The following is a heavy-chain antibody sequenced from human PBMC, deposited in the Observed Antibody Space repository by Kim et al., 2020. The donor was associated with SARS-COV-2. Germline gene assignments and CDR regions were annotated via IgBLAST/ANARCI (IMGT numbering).Heavy chain of an antibody. D-gene: IGHD5-12*01. J-gene: IGHJ4*02. CDR3: TTDPKWLRLFDY. V-gene: IGHV3-15*01. Sequence: DYAAPVKGRFTISRDDSKNTLYLQMNSLKTEDTAVYYCTTDPKWLRLFDYWGQGTLVTVSS.